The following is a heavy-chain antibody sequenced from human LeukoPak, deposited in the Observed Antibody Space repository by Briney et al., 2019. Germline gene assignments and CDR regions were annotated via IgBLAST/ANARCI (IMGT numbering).Heavy chain of an antibody. CDR1: GFTFSSYA. Sequence: QTGGALRLSCAASGFTFSSYAMSWVRQAPGKGLEWVSAISGSGGSTYYADSVKGRFTISRDNSKNTLYLQMNSLRAEDTAVYYCAKRWDGYTVFDYWGQGTLVTVSS. D-gene: IGHD5-24*01. CDR3: AKRWDGYTVFDY. V-gene: IGHV3-23*01. J-gene: IGHJ4*02. CDR2: ISGSGGST.